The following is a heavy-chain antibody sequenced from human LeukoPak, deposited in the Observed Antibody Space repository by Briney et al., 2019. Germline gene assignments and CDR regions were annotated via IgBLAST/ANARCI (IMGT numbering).Heavy chain of an antibody. Sequence: SETLSLTCTVSGGSISSYYWSWIRQPPGKGLEWIGYIYYSGSTNYNPSLKSRVTISVDTSKNQFSLKLSSVTAANTAVYYCAREDGYCSGGSCYRGMDVWGQGTTVTVSS. CDR3: AREDGYCSGGSCYRGMDV. J-gene: IGHJ6*02. D-gene: IGHD2-15*01. CDR2: IYYSGST. V-gene: IGHV4-59*01. CDR1: GGSISSYY.